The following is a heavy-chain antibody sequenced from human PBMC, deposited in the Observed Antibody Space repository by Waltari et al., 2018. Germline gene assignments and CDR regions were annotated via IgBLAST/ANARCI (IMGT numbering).Heavy chain of an antibody. V-gene: IGHV4-34*02. Sequence: QVQLRQWGAGLLKPSETLSLTCAVYGGSFSGYHWSWIRQPPGKGLEWIGEINQSGNTNQNPSLKSRVTISVDTSKNQFSLKLTSVTAADTAVYYCARNWELRGGMDVWGKGTTVTVSS. CDR1: GGSFSGYH. CDR3: ARNWELRGGMDV. D-gene: IGHD1-26*01. CDR2: INQSGNT. J-gene: IGHJ6*03.